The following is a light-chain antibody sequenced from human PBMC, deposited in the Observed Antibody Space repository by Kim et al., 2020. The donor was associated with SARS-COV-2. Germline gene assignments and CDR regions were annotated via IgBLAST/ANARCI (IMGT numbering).Light chain of an antibody. CDR1: QSVSSQ. J-gene: IGKJ1*01. Sequence: EIVLTQSPATLSLSPGERATLSCRASQSVSSQLAWYQRTPGQPPRLLIYDASNRATGIPARFSGSGSGTDFTLTIGSLEPEDFAVYYCQQRRNWPVTFGQGTKVEIK. CDR3: QQRRNWPVT. V-gene: IGKV3-11*01. CDR2: DAS.